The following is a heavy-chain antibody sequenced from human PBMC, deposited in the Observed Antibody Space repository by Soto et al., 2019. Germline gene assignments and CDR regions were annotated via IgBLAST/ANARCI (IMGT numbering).Heavy chain of an antibody. Sequence: QVQLQQWGAGLLKPSETLSLTCAVYGGSFSGYYWSWIRQPPGKGLEWIGEINHSGSTNYNPSLKSRVTISVDTSKNQFSLKLSSVTAADTAVYYCVRERWLRRYYYYGMDVWGQGTTVTVSS. CDR3: VRERWLRRYYYYGMDV. V-gene: IGHV4-34*01. CDR1: GGSFSGYY. J-gene: IGHJ6*02. CDR2: INHSGST. D-gene: IGHD5-12*01.